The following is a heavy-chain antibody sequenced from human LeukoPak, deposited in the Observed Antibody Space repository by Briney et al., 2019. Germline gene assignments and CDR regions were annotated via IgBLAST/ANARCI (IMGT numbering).Heavy chain of an antibody. CDR3: ARLNTMVRGVYYYGMDV. J-gene: IGHJ6*02. CDR2: ISSSSSTI. CDR1: GFTFSSYS. Sequence: PGGSLRLSCAASGFTFSSYSMNWVRQAPGKGLEWVSYISSSSSTIYYADSVKGRFTISRDNAKNSLYLQMNSLRAEDTAVYYCARLNTMVRGVYYYGMDVWGQGTTVTVSS. D-gene: IGHD3-10*01. V-gene: IGHV3-48*04.